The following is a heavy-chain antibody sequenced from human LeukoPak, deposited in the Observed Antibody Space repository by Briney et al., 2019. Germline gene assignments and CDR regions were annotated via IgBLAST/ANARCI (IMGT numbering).Heavy chain of an antibody. CDR3: ARHSLTYPAGFDY. J-gene: IGHJ4*02. CDR2: INTGNGNT. Sequence: ASVKVSCKASGYTFTTYAIHWVRQAPGQRLGWMGWINTGNGNTKHSQNFQGRVTITRDTSASTAYMELSSLRSEDTAVYYCARHSLTYPAGFDYWGQGTLVTVSS. CDR1: GYTFTTYA. V-gene: IGHV1-3*04. D-gene: IGHD2/OR15-2a*01.